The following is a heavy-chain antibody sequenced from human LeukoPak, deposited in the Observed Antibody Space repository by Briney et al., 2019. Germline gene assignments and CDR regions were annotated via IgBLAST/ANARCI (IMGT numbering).Heavy chain of an antibody. CDR1: GYTFTSYG. V-gene: IGHV1-69*13. CDR3: ARDQDVDTAMY. CDR2: IIPIFGTA. D-gene: IGHD5-18*01. J-gene: IGHJ4*02. Sequence: SVKVSCKASGYTFTSYGISWVRQAPGQGLEWMGGIIPIFGTANYAQKFQGRVTITADESTSTAYMELSSLRSEDTAVYYCARDQDVDTAMYWGQGTLVTVSS.